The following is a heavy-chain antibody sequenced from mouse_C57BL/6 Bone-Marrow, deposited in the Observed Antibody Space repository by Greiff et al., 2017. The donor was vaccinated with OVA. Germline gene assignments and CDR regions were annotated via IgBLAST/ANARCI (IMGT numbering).Heavy chain of an antibody. D-gene: IGHD2-3*01. CDR2: INPNNGGT. J-gene: IGHJ2*01. CDR1: GYTFTDYN. Sequence: EVQLVESGPELVKPGASVEMSCKASGYTFTDYNMHWVKQSHGKSLEWIGYINPNNGGTSYNQKFKGKATLTVNKSSSTAYMELSSLTSEDTAVYYCDGYYYWGQGTTLTVSS. CDR3: DGYYY. V-gene: IGHV1-22*01.